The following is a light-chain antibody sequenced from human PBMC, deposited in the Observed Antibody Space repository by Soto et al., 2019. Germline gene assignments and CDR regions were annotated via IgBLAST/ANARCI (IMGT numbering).Light chain of an antibody. J-gene: IGKJ5*01. V-gene: IGKV3-20*01. Sequence: EIVLTQSPGTLSLSPWERATLSCRASQSVSSSYLAWYQQKPGQAPRLLIYGASSRATDIPDRFSGSGSGTDFTLTISRLEPEDFAVYYCQQHGSSPITFGQGTRLEIK. CDR1: QSVSSSY. CDR3: QQHGSSPIT. CDR2: GAS.